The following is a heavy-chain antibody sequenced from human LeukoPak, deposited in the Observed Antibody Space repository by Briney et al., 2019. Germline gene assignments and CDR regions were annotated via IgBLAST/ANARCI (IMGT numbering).Heavy chain of an antibody. D-gene: IGHD6-19*01. CDR3: ARDPPPASSGGYGTGNY. CDR2: IKQDGSEK. J-gene: IGHJ4*02. Sequence: QAGGSLRLSCAASGFTFSSYWMSWVRQAPGKGLEWVANIKQDGSEKYYVDSVKGRFTISRDNAKNSLYLQMNSLRAEDTAVYYCARDPPPASSGGYGTGNYWGQGTLVTVSS. CDR1: GFTFSSYW. V-gene: IGHV3-7*01.